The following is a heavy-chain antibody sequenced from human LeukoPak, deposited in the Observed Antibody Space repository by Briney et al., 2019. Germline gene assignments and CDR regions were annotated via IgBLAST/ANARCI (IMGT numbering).Heavy chain of an antibody. Sequence: SETLSLTCAVYGGSFSGYYWSWIRQPPGKGLEWIGEINHSGSTNYNPSLKSRVTISVDTSKNQFSLKLSSVTAADTAVYYCARLAVGDAFDIWGQGTMVTVSS. CDR3: ARLAVGDAFDI. J-gene: IGHJ3*02. CDR1: GGSFSGYY. V-gene: IGHV4-34*01. CDR2: INHSGST. D-gene: IGHD6-19*01.